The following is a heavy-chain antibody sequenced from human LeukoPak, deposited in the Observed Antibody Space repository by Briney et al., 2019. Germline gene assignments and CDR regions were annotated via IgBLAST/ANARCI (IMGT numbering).Heavy chain of an antibody. CDR2: ISYNGSNK. CDR1: GFTFSSYG. CDR3: AKDNQWRLDY. J-gene: IGHJ4*02. V-gene: IGHV3-30*18. D-gene: IGHD2-8*01. Sequence: GGSLRLSCAASGFTFSSYGMHGVRQAPGKGLEWVAVISYNGSNKYYADSVKGRFTISRDNSKNTLYLQMNSLRAEDTAVYYCAKDNQWRLDYWGQGTLVTVSS.